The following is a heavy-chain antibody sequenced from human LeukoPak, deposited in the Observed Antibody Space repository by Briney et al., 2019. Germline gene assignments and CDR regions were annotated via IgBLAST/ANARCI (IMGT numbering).Heavy chain of an antibody. CDR2: ISSSGSTI. Sequence: GGSLRLSCAASGFTFSDYYMSWIRQAPGKGLEWVSYISSSGSTIYNADSVKGRFTISRDNAKNSLYLQMNSLRAEDTAVYYCANSWFYYYYGMDVWGQGTTVTVSS. CDR1: GFTFSDYY. J-gene: IGHJ6*02. V-gene: IGHV3-11*01. D-gene: IGHD6-13*01. CDR3: ANSWFYYYYGMDV.